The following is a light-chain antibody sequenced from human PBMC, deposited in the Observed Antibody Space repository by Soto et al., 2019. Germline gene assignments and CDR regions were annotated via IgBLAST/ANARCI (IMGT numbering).Light chain of an antibody. Sequence: ILLTQSPATLSVSPGERATLSCRASQSVSNNLAWYQQKPGQAPRLLIYDASTRATGIPARFSGSESGTECTLTISGLQSEDVAVYYCQQYSNWPPWTFDQGIKVEIK. CDR1: QSVSNN. CDR2: DAS. V-gene: IGKV3-15*01. CDR3: QQYSNWPPWT. J-gene: IGKJ1*01.